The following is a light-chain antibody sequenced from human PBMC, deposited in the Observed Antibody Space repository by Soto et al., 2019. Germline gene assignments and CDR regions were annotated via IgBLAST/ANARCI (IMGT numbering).Light chain of an antibody. CDR2: DAS. CDR1: QSVNSY. CDR3: HQRNK. J-gene: IGKJ5*01. V-gene: IGKV3-11*01. Sequence: ELVLTQSPATLSLSPWERVTLSCRASQSVNSYLAWYQHKPGQSPRLLIYDASTRATGIPARFSGAGSGTEFTLTISGLQSDDFAVYYCHQRNKFGQGTRLEIK.